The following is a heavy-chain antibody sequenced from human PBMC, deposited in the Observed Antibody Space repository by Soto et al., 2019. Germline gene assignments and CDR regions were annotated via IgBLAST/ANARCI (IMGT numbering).Heavy chain of an antibody. J-gene: IGHJ4*02. CDR1: GFTFSSYA. D-gene: IGHD6-19*01. V-gene: IGHV3-30-3*01. CDR2: ISYDGSNK. CDR3: ARDRYSSGWEDY. Sequence: QVQLVESGGGVVQPGRSLRLSCAASGFTFSSYAMHWVRQAPGKGLEWVAVISYDGSNKYYADSVKGRFTISRDNSKNTQYLQMNSLRAEDTAVYYCARDRYSSGWEDYWGQGTLVTVSS.